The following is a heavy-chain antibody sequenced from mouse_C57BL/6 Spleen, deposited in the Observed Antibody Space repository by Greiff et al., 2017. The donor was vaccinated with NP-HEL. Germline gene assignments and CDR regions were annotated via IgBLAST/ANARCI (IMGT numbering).Heavy chain of an antibody. V-gene: IGHV3-6*01. J-gene: IGHJ2*01. Sequence: EVQLPESGPGLVKPSQSLSLTCSVTGYSITSGYYWHWIRQFPGNKLEWMGYISYDGSNNYNPSLKNRISITRDTSKNQFFLKLNSVTTEDTATYYCARDGSSALGYWGQGTTLTVSS. CDR2: ISYDGSN. D-gene: IGHD2-2*01. CDR1: GYSITSGYY. CDR3: ARDGSSALGY.